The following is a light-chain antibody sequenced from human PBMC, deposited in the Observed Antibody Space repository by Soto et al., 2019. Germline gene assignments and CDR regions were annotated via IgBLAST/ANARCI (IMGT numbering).Light chain of an antibody. J-gene: IGLJ1*01. CDR2: EVS. Sequence: QSVLTQPPSASGSPGQSVTISCAGTSSDVGGYNYVSWYQQYPGKAPKLMISEVSNRPSGVSNRFSGSKSGNTASLTISGLQAEDEADYYCSSYTSTSTRVFGTGTKLTVL. V-gene: IGLV2-14*01. CDR1: SSDVGGYNY. CDR3: SSYTSTSTRV.